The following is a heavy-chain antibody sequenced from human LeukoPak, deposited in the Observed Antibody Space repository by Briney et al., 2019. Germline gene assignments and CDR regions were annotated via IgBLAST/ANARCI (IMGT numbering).Heavy chain of an antibody. J-gene: IGHJ4*02. CDR2: IYYSGNT. D-gene: IGHD2-2*01. V-gene: IGHV4-39*01. CDR1: GGSITSRTYY. Sequence: SETLSLTCTVSGGSITSRTYYWGWIRQPPGKGVEWIGSIYYSGNTYYNPSLKSRVTISVDTSKNQFSLKLSSVTAADTALYYCPRVDIVVVPSTKFDYWGQGTLVTVSS. CDR3: PRVDIVVVPSTKFDY.